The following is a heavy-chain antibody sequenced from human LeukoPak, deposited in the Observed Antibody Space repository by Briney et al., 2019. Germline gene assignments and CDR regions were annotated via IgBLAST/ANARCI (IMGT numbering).Heavy chain of an antibody. J-gene: IGHJ4*02. Sequence: GGSLRLSCAASGFTFSDYYMSWVRQAPGKGLEWVAVISYDGSNKYYADSVKGRFTISRDNSKNTLYLQMNSLRAEDTAVYYCARAPLREALDYWGQGTLVTVSS. CDR1: GFTFSDYY. CDR3: ARAPLREALDY. CDR2: ISYDGSNK. V-gene: IGHV3-30*03.